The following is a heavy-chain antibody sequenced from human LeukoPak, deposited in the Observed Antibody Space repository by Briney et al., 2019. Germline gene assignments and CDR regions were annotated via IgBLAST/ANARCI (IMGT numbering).Heavy chain of an antibody. D-gene: IGHD4-11*01. V-gene: IGHV1-69*05. J-gene: IGHJ6*03. CDR1: GGTFSSYA. Sequence: SVKVSCKASGGTFSSYAICWVRQAPGQGLEWMGGIIPIFGTANYAQKFQGRVTITTDESRSTAYMELSSLRSEDTAVYYCAARTSTVTMDYYYYYMDVWGKGTTVTVSS. CDR3: AARTSTVTMDYYYYYMDV. CDR2: IIPIFGTA.